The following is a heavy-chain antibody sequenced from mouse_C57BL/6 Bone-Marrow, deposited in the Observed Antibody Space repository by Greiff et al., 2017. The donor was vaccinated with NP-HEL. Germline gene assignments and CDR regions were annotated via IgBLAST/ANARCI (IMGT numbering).Heavy chain of an antibody. D-gene: IGHD1-1*01. CDR2: INPSSGYT. CDR3: AKSRITTVVAGDY. V-gene: IGHV1-7*01. Sequence: QVQLKESGAELANPGASVKLSCKASGYTFTSYWMHWVKQRPGQGLEWIGYINPSSGYTKYNQKFKDKATLTADKSSSTAYMQLSSLTYEDSAVYYCAKSRITTVVAGDYWGQGTTLTVSS. CDR1: GYTFTSYW. J-gene: IGHJ2*01.